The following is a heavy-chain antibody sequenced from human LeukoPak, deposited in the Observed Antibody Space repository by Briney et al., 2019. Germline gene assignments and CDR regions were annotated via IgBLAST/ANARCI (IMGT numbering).Heavy chain of an antibody. CDR2: MNPNSGNT. D-gene: IGHD2-2*01. CDR3: ARLVPAENWFDP. CDR1: GYTFTSYD. Sequence: ASVKVSCKASGYTFTSYDINWVRQATGQGLEWMGWMNPNSGNTGYARKFQGRVTITRNTSISTAYMELSSLRSEDTAAYYCARLVPAENWFDPWGQGTLVTVSS. V-gene: IGHV1-8*03. J-gene: IGHJ5*02.